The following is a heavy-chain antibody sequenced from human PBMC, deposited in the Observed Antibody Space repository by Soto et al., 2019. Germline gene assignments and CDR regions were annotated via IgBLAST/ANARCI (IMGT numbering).Heavy chain of an antibody. CDR2: IYYSGRT. CDR1: GESISSSSYY. Sequence: SETRLTCIVSGESISSSSYYWGWIRQPPGKGLEWIGSIYYSGRTYYNPSFKSRVTISIDTSKNQFSLKLSSVTATDTAVYYCARQRTTVVTQAYFDHWGQGALVTVSS. V-gene: IGHV4-39*01. J-gene: IGHJ4*02. D-gene: IGHD2-21*02. CDR3: ARQRTTVVTQAYFDH.